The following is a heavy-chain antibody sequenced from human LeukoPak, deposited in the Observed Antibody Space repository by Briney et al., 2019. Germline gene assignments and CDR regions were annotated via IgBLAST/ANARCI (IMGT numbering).Heavy chain of an antibody. D-gene: IGHD6-13*01. CDR3: ARVLGYSSPYFDY. Sequence: GGSLRLSCAASGFTFSSYWMSWVRQAPGKGLEWVANIKQDGSEKYYVDSVKGRFTISRDNAKNSLYLQMNSLRAEDTAVYYCARVLGYSSPYFDYWGQGTLVTVPS. CDR1: GFTFSSYW. J-gene: IGHJ4*02. V-gene: IGHV3-7*01. CDR2: IKQDGSEK.